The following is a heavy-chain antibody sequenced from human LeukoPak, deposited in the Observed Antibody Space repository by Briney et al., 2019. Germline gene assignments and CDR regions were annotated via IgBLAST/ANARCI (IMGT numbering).Heavy chain of an antibody. Sequence: SETLSLTCTVSGGSISSYYWSWIRQPAGKGLEWIGRIYTSGSTNYNPSLKSRVTMSVDTSKNQFSLKLSSVTAADTAVYYCARHKEGYSSSWEMYYFDYWGQGTLVTVSS. CDR1: GGSISSYY. CDR2: IYTSGST. J-gene: IGHJ4*02. CDR3: ARHKEGYSSSWEMYYFDY. V-gene: IGHV4-4*07. D-gene: IGHD6-13*01.